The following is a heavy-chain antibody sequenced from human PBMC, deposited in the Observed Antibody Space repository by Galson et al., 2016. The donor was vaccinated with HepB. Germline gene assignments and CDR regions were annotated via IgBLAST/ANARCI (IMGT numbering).Heavy chain of an antibody. D-gene: IGHD2-21*02. CDR3: AKYLAPGLHAFDI. CDR1: GFTFTNYG. Sequence: SLRLSCAASGFTFTNYGMTWVRRAPGKGLEWVSVISNSGDIKYYADSAKGRFSISRDDSNNQLYLQMDSLGAEDTALYFCAKYLAPGLHAFDIWGQGTTVTVSS. CDR2: ISNSGDIK. J-gene: IGHJ3*02. V-gene: IGHV3-23*01.